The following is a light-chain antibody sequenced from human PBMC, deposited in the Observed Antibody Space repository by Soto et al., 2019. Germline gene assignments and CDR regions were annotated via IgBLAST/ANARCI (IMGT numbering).Light chain of an antibody. CDR2: AAS. Sequence: EIVMTQSPATLSVSPGERTNLSCRTSQIVSSNLAWYQQKPGQAPRLLIYAASTRATGIPARFSGSGSGTEFTLTISSLQSEDFAVYYCQQYNNWPPITFGQGTRLEIK. CDR1: QIVSSN. J-gene: IGKJ5*01. CDR3: QQYNNWPPIT. V-gene: IGKV3-15*01.